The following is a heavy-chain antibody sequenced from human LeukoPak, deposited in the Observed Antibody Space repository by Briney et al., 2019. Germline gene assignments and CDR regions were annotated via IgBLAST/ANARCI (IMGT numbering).Heavy chain of an antibody. V-gene: IGHV3-11*04. J-gene: IGHJ5*02. CDR3: ARDESFFTHSELGPAAGA. Sequence: PGGSLRLSCAASGFTFSDYYMSWIRQAPGKGLEWVSYVSSSGSTIYHADSVKGRFTISRDNAKNSLYLQMNSLRAEDTAVYYCARDESFFTHSELGPAAGAWGQGTLVTVSS. CDR2: VSSSGSTI. CDR1: GFTFSDYY. D-gene: IGHD2-2*01.